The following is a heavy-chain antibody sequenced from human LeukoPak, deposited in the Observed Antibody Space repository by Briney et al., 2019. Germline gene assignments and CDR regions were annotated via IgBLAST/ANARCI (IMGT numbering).Heavy chain of an antibody. D-gene: IGHD1-1*01. CDR2: ITRSGNTI. J-gene: IGHJ4*02. Sequence: PEGSLRLSCAASGFTFSSYEMNWVRQSPGKGLEWISYITRSGNTIYYADSVKGRFTISRDNGKNSLYLQMNSLRAEDTAVYYCAREETGDYFDYWGQGTLVTVSS. CDR1: GFTFSSYE. V-gene: IGHV3-48*03. CDR3: AREETGDYFDY.